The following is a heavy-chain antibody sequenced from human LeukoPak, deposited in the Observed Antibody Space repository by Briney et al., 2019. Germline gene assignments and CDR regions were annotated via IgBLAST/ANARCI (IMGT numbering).Heavy chain of an antibody. Sequence: PSETLSLTCAVYGGSFSGYYWSWIRQPPGKGLEWIGYIYYSGSTNYNPSLKSRVTISVDTSKNQFSLKLSSVTAADTAVYYCARSGGYAITYWGQGTLVTVSS. V-gene: IGHV4-59*01. CDR3: ARSGGYAITY. CDR2: IYYSGST. J-gene: IGHJ4*02. CDR1: GGSFSGYY. D-gene: IGHD3-16*01.